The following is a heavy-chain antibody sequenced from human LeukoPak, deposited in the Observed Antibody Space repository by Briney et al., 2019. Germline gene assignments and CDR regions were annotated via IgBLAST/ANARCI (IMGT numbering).Heavy chain of an antibody. CDR1: GFTFSRYW. V-gene: IGHV3-74*01. CDR3: ATGNYYDSRGYYTFGH. Sequence: GGSLRFSCAASGFTFSRYWMHWVRQAPGKGLVWVSRINGDGSTTSYADSVKGGFTISRDNAKNTLHQQMNSLRAEDTAVYYCATGNYYDSRGYYTFGHWGQGTLVTVSS. D-gene: IGHD3-22*01. J-gene: IGHJ1*01. CDR2: INGDGSTT.